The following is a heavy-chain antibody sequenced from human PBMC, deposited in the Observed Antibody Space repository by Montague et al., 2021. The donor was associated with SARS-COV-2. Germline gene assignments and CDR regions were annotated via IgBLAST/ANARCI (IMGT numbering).Heavy chain of an antibody. D-gene: IGHD5-18*01. Sequence: SLRLSCAASGFTFSSYSMNWVRQAPGKGLEWVSCISSSSSTIYYADSVKGLFTISRDNAKNSLYLQMNSLRDEDTAVYYCARDLGLVPAMVYYYYYGMDVWGQGTTVTVSS. CDR1: GFTFSSYS. J-gene: IGHJ6*02. CDR2: ISSSSSTI. CDR3: ARDLGLVPAMVYYYYYGMDV. V-gene: IGHV3-48*02.